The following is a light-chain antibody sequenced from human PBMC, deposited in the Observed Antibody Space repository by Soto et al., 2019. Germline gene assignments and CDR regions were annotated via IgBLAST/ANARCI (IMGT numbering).Light chain of an antibody. CDR3: QKYHSAPSLT. CDR1: QGISNY. V-gene: IGKV1-27*01. J-gene: IGKJ4*01. Sequence: DIQMTQSPSSLSASVGDRVTITCRASQGISNYLAWYQQKPGKVPKLLIYAASTLQSGVPSRFSGSGSGTDFTLTISSLQPEDVATYYSQKYHSAPSLTFGGGTKVEIK. CDR2: AAS.